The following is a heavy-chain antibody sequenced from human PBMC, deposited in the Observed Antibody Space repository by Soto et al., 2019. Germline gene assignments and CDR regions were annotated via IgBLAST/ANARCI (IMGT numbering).Heavy chain of an antibody. CDR2: ISSSSSYI. CDR3: AREWWGYYSRQHMDV. Sequence: GGSLRLSCAASGFTFSSYSMNWVRQAPGRGLEWVSSISSSSSYIYYADSVKGRFTISRDNAKNSLYLQMNSLRAEDTAVYYCAREWWGYYSRQHMDVWGQGTTVTVSS. J-gene: IGHJ6*02. V-gene: IGHV3-21*01. D-gene: IGHD3-22*01. CDR1: GFTFSSYS.